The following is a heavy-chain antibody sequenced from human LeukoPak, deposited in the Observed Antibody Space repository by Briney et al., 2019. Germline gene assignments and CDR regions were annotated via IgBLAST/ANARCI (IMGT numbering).Heavy chain of an antibody. J-gene: IGHJ4*02. D-gene: IGHD3-10*01. CDR3: ARATYTYGSGRPNCFDY. Sequence: KPSETLSLTCTVSGGSIDNDNYHWAWIRQSPGKGLELIGTVYYSGTTYYNSSLKSRLTISVDTSNNQFSLWLNSVTAADTAVYFCARATYTYGSGRPNCFDYWGQGTLVTVSS. CDR2: VYYSGTT. CDR1: GGSIDNDNYH. V-gene: IGHV4-39*01.